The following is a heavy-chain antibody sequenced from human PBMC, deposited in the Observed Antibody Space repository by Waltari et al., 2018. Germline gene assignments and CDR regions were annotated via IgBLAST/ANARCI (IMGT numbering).Heavy chain of an antibody. Sequence: QVQLQVSGPGRVKPSGTVSRTCEVPCYSVYCMISNSWWSWVRQSPRKGLEWIGQVLRTGRSNYSPSFEGRVTVSIDTTNNQFSLKMTFATAADTAIYYCARDRGRGIYLDSGGQGTLVTVSP. CDR3: ARDRGRGIYLDS. CDR2: VLRTGRS. J-gene: IGHJ4*02. D-gene: IGHD2-15*01. CDR1: VYCMISNSW. V-gene: IGHV4-4*02.